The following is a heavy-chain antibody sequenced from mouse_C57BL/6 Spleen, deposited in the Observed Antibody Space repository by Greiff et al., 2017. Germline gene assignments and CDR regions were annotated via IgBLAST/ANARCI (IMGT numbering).Heavy chain of an antibody. CDR1: GYAFSSSW. V-gene: IGHV1-82*01. CDR2: IYPGDGDT. D-gene: IGHD1-1*01. Sequence: VQLQQSGPELVKPGASVKISCKASGYAFSSSWMNWVKQRPGKGLEWIGRIYPGDGDTNYNGKFKGKATLTADKSSSTAYMQLSSLTSEDSAVYFCAIIIHYAMDYWGQGTSVTVSS. J-gene: IGHJ4*01. CDR3: AIIIHYAMDY.